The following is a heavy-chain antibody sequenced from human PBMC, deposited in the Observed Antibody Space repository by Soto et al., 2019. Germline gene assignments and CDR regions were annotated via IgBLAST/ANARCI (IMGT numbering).Heavy chain of an antibody. V-gene: IGHV4-30-4*01. J-gene: IGHJ1*01. CDR1: GDSVTSGDYY. CDR3: ARGEYLGKSAYYYLEH. D-gene: IGHD3-22*01. CDR2: IYYRGYT. Sequence: SETLSLTCTVSGDSVTSGDYYWTWVRQPPGKGLEWIGNIYYRGYTSYNPSLSSRLSISLDTPKNHFSLKLHAATAADTAIYYCARGEYLGKSAYYYLEHWGQGTPVTVSS.